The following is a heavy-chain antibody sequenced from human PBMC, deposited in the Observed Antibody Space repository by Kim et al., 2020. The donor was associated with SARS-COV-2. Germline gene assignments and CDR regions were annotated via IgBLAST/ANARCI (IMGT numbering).Heavy chain of an antibody. J-gene: IGHJ4*02. CDR3: ARRIMTRTRYFDY. Sequence: SETPSLTCTVSGGSISSSSYYWGWIRQPPGKGLEWIGSIYYSGSTYYNPSLKSRVTISVDTSKNQFSLKLSSVTAADTAVYYCARRIMTRTRYFDYWGQGTLVTVSS. CDR1: GGSISSSSYY. CDR2: IYYSGST. V-gene: IGHV4-39*01.